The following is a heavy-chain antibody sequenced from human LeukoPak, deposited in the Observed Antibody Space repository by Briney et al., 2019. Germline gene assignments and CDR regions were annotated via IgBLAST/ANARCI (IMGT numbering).Heavy chain of an antibody. CDR3: AKGVVVAPDVTPFDY. D-gene: IGHD2-2*01. V-gene: IGHV3-23*01. CDR1: GFTFSSYA. Sequence: GGSLRLSCAASGFTFSSYAMSWVRQAPGKGLEWVSAISDSDGNTYYADSVKGRFTISRDNSKNTLYLQMNSLRAEDTAVYYCAKGVVVAPDVTPFDYWGQGTLVTVSS. CDR2: ISDSDGNT. J-gene: IGHJ4*02.